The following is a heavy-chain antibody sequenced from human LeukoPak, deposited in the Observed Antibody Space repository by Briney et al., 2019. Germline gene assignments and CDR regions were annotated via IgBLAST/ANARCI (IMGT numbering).Heavy chain of an antibody. CDR3: ARDNSGSIDY. J-gene: IGHJ4*02. CDR2: IYSGERT. D-gene: IGHD1-1*01. CDR1: GFTFSSNY. V-gene: IGHV3-53*01. Sequence: PGGSLRLSCVASGFTFSSNYMSWVRQAPGKGLEWVSLIYSGERTYYSDSVRGRFTISRDNSKNTLYLHMNSLRAEDTGMYYCARDNSGSIDYWGQGTLVTVSS.